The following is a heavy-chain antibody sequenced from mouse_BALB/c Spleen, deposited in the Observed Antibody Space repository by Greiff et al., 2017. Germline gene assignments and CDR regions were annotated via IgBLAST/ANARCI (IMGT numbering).Heavy chain of an antibody. D-gene: IGHD2-4*01. Sequence: EVQLVESGGGLVQPGGSRKLSCAASGFTFSSFGMHWVRQAPEKGLEWVAYISSGSSTIYYADTVKGRFTISRDNPKNTLFLQMTSLRSEDTAMYYCARVGIYYDYDVAYWGQGTLVTVSA. J-gene: IGHJ3*01. CDR1: GFTFSSFG. CDR3: ARVGIYYDYDVAY. V-gene: IGHV5-17*02. CDR2: ISSGSSTI.